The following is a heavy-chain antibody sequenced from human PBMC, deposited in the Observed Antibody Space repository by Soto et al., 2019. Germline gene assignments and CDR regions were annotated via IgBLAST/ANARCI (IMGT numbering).Heavy chain of an antibody. Sequence: SETPSLTCTVSGGSVSSRSFFWGWIRQPPGKGLEWIGTIYYNGSTNYNPPLKSRVTISVDRSKNQFYLKLTSVTAADRAVYFCAAIIVIPASIPLDYWGQGTPVTVSS. D-gene: IGHD2-2*01. V-gene: IGHV4-39*05. CDR1: GGSVSSRSFF. CDR3: AAIIVIPASIPLDY. J-gene: IGHJ4*02. CDR2: IYYNGST.